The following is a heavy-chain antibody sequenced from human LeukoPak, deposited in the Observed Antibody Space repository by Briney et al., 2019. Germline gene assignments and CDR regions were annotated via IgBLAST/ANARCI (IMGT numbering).Heavy chain of an antibody. D-gene: IGHD6-13*01. Sequence: SETLSLTCAVYGGSFSGYYWSWIRQPPGKGLEWIGEINHSGSTNYNPSLKSRVTISVDTSKNQFSVQLSALTAAATAVYYWARGSAAGRGNDFDYWGQGTLVTVSS. CDR2: INHSGST. CDR1: GGSFSGYY. CDR3: ARGSAAGRGNDFDY. V-gene: IGHV4-34*01. J-gene: IGHJ4*02.